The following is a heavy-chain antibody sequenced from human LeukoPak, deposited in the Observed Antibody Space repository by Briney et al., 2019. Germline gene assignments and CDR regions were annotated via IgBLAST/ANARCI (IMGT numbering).Heavy chain of an antibody. CDR1: GFTFSSYA. D-gene: IGHD1-26*01. V-gene: IGHV3-7*03. CDR2: IKQDGSEA. CDR3: ARDKIVGATYFDN. Sequence: GGSLRLSCAASGFTFSSYAMSWVRQAPGKGPEWVANIKQDGSEAYYVDSVKGRFTISRDNARNSLYLQMNSLRAEDTAVYYCARDKIVGATYFDNWGQGALISVSS. J-gene: IGHJ4*02.